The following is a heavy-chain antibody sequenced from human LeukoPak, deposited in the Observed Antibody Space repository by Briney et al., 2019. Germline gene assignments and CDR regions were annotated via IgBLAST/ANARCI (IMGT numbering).Heavy chain of an antibody. J-gene: IGHJ6*02. CDR3: ARVAAAADTVSGMDV. V-gene: IGHV4-4*07. CDR2: IYPGGSP. CDR1: GGSIISYY. Sequence: SETLSLTCTVSGGSIISYYWTWIRQPAGKGLEWIGRIYPGGSPNYIPSLKSRVTISVDTSKNQFSLKLSSVTAADTAVYYCARVAAAADTVSGMDVWGQGTTVTVSS. D-gene: IGHD6-13*01.